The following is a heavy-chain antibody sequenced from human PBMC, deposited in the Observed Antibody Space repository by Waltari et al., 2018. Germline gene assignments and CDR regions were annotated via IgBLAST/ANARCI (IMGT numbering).Heavy chain of an antibody. CDR3: AGAVLLEDAFDI. Sequence: QVQLQESGPGLVKPSETLSLTCTVSGGSISSYYWSWIRQPPGKGLEWIGYIYYSGSTNYNPSLESRVTIAVDTSKNQFSLKLSSVTAADTAVYYCAGAVLLEDAFDIWGQGTMVTVSS. V-gene: IGHV4-59*01. J-gene: IGHJ3*02. CDR1: GGSISSYY. CDR2: IYYSGST.